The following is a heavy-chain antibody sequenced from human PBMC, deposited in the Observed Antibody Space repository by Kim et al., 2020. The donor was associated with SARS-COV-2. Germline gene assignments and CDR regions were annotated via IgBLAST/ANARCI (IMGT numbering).Heavy chain of an antibody. D-gene: IGHD3-16*01. J-gene: IGHJ4*02. CDR3: ARDGGYSFDY. Sequence: TKYYADSVKGRFTISRDNAKNSLYLQMNSLRDEDTAVYYCARDGGYSFDYWGQGTLVTVSS. V-gene: IGHV3-48*02. CDR2: TK.